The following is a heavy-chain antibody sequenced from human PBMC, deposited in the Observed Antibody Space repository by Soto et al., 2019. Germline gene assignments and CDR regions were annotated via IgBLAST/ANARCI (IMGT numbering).Heavy chain of an antibody. J-gene: IGHJ4*02. V-gene: IGHV3-74*01. Sequence: GFAFSGNWLHWIRQAPGKGLLWVSRINPDGSNTDYADSVKGRFTISRDNAKNTLYLQMNSLRAEDTAVYYCAGGIWNDNAYWGQGTLVTVSS. CDR2: INPDGSNT. CDR1: GFAFSGNW. CDR3: AGGIWNDNAY. D-gene: IGHD1-1*01.